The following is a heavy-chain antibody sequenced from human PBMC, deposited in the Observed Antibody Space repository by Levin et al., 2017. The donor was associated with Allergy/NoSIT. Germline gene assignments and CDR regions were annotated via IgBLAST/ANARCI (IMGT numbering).Heavy chain of an antibody. J-gene: IGHJ3*02. CDR2: IYYRGNV. Sequence: SETLSLTYTVSGGSISTSTYHWGWIRQPPGKGLEWIGSIYYRGNVYYSPSLESRGTLFVDTSNNHFSLKLRSVTAADTAMYYCARLFNGCPGDIWGQGTMVTVSS. CDR1: GGSISTSTYH. V-gene: IGHV4-39*02. CDR3: ARLFNGCPGDI. D-gene: IGHD5-24*01.